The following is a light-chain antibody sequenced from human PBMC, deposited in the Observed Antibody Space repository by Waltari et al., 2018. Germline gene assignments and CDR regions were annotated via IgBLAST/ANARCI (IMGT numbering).Light chain of an antibody. CDR2: EVS. Sequence: QSALTQPASVSGSPGQSTTISCTGTSSDVGGYNYGSWYQQHPGKAPKLMIYEVSNRPSGVSNRFSGSKSGNTASLTISGLQAEDEADYYCSSYTSSSTVVFGGGTKLTVL. J-gene: IGLJ2*01. CDR3: SSYTSSSTVV. CDR1: SSDVGGYNY. V-gene: IGLV2-14*01.